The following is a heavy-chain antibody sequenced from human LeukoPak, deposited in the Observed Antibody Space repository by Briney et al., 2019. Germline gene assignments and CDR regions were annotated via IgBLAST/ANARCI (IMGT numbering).Heavy chain of an antibody. CDR3: ARTIVATHDY. Sequence: NLSETLSLTCTVSGGSISSYYWSWIRQPPGKGLEWIGYIYYSGSTNYNPSLKSRVTISVDTSKNQFSLKLSSVTAADTAVYYCARTIVATHDYWGQGTLVTVSS. J-gene: IGHJ4*02. V-gene: IGHV4-59*08. CDR1: GGSISSYY. CDR2: IYYSGST. D-gene: IGHD5-12*01.